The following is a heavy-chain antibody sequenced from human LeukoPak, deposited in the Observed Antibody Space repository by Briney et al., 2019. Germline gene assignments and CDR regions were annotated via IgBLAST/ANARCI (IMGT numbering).Heavy chain of an antibody. CDR1: GGPISSYY. D-gene: IGHD3-16*01. CDR3: ARDPSTFYFDY. CDR2: IYSSGNT. V-gene: IGHV4-59*01. Sequence: NPSETLSLTCTVSGGPISSYYWSWIRQPPGKGLEWIGYIYSSGNTDYNPSLKSRVTISVDTSKSQFSLKLSSVTAADTAIYYCARDPSTFYFDYWGQGALVTVSS. J-gene: IGHJ4*02.